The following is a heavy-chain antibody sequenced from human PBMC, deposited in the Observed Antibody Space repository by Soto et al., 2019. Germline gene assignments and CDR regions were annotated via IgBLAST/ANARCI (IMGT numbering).Heavy chain of an antibody. CDR1: GYSFTSYW. CDR2: IDPSDSYT. V-gene: IGHV5-10-1*01. CDR3: ARLVVVPAATIYYYYGMDV. Sequence: GESLKISCKGSGYSFTSYWISWVRQMPGKGLEWMGRIDPSDSYTNYSPSFQGHVTISADKSISTAYLQWSSLKASDTAMYYCARLVVVPAATIYYYYGMDVWGQGTTVTVSS. J-gene: IGHJ6*02. D-gene: IGHD2-2*01.